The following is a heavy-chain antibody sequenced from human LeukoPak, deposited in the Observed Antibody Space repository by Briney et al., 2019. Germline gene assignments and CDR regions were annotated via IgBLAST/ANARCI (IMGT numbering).Heavy chain of an antibody. V-gene: IGHV3-74*03. J-gene: IGHJ4*02. CDR2: ITSDGTSI. D-gene: IGHD6-13*01. CDR3: ATGDSRSWYYFDY. Sequence: GGSLRLSCAASGFSFSPTWMHWVRQPPGQGLVWVARITSDGTSISYAESVKGRFTTSRDNSKNTLYLQMSSLRAEGTAVYYCATGDSRSWYYFDYWGQGTLVTVSS. CDR1: GFSFSPTW.